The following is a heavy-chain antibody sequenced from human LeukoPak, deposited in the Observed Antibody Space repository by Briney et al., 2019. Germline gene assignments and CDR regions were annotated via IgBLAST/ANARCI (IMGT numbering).Heavy chain of an antibody. CDR2: IYYSGST. CDR3: ARGGIAVAGLDY. CDR1: GGSISSSSYY. D-gene: IGHD6-19*01. V-gene: IGHV4-39*07. Sequence: SETLSLTCTVSGGSISSSSYYWGWIRQPPGKGLEWIGSIYYSGSTYYNPSLKSRVTTSLDTSKNQFSLKLSSVTAADTAVYYCARGGIAVAGLDYWGQGTLVTVSS. J-gene: IGHJ4*02.